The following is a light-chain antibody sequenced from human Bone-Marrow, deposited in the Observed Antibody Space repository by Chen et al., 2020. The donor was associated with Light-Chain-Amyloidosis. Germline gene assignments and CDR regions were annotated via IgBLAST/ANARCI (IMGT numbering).Light chain of an antibody. CDR3: CSYAGSNSFV. CDR1: SSDVGSYNL. V-gene: IGLV2-23*02. CDR2: EDT. Sequence: QSALTQPASVSGSPGQSITISCTGTSSDVGSYNLVSWYQQHPGKAPKLMIYEDTRRTSGVPDRFSGSKSGNTASLTISGLQAEDEADYYCCSYAGSNSFVFGTGTKVTVL. J-gene: IGLJ1*01.